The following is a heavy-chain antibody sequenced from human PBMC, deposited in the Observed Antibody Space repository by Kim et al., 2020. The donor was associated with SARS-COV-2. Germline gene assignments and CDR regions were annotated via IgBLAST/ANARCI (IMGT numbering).Heavy chain of an antibody. J-gene: IGHJ4*02. V-gene: IGHV4-39*01. Sequence: PTLVSGVTISVDTSKIQFSLRLSSVTAADTAVYYCARHYCSGGGCHLDYWGQGTLVTVSS. CDR3: ARHYCSGGGCHLDY. D-gene: IGHD2-15*01.